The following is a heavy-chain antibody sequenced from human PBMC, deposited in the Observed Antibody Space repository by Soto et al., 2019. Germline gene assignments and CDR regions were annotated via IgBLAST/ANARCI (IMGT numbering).Heavy chain of an antibody. CDR2: ISSNGGYT. CDR3: ASQSHYSSGYSFDY. V-gene: IGHV3-64*01. Sequence: GGSLRLSCAASGFTFSTYSMHWARQAPGKGLEYVSAISSNGGYTYYANSVKGRFTISRDNSKNTLYLQMDSLRTEDMTVYYCASQSHYSSGYSFDYWGQGTLVTVSS. CDR1: GFTFSTYS. J-gene: IGHJ4*02. D-gene: IGHD3-22*01.